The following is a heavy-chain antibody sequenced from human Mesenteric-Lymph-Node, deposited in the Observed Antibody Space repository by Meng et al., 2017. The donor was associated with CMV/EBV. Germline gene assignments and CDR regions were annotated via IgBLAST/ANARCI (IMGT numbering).Heavy chain of an antibody. CDR2: IFSNDKK. CDR1: GFSVSNTRMG. Sequence: SGPTLVKPTETLTLTCTVSGFSVSNTRMGVSWIRQPPGKALEWLAHIFSNDKKSYNTSLKSRLTISKDTSKSQVVLTMTNMDPVDTATYYCARIPLEYYYYGMDVWGQGTTVTVSS. CDR3: ARIPLEYYYYGMDV. V-gene: IGHV2-26*01. J-gene: IGHJ6*02. D-gene: IGHD2/OR15-2a*01.